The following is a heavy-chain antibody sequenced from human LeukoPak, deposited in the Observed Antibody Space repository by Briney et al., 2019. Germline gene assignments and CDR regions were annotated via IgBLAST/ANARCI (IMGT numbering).Heavy chain of an antibody. CDR2: ISYDGSNK. Sequence: GGSLRLSCAAPGFTFSSYGMHWVRQAPGKGLEWVAVISYDGSNKYYADSVKGRFTISRDNSKNTLYLQMNSLRAEDTAVYYCAKDCTNGVCIDYWGQGTLVTVSS. J-gene: IGHJ4*02. CDR3: AKDCTNGVCIDY. CDR1: GFTFSSYG. D-gene: IGHD2-8*01. V-gene: IGHV3-30*18.